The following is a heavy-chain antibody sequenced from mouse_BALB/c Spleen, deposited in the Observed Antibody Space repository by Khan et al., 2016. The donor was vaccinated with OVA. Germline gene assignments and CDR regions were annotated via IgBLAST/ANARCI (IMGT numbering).Heavy chain of an antibody. J-gene: IGHJ2*01. CDR1: GYSITSDYA. CDR3: ARSVTITTVVATDFDY. V-gene: IGHV3-2*02. D-gene: IGHD1-1*01. CDR2: ISYSGRT. Sequence: QLEESGPGLVNPSQSLSLTCTVTGYSITSDYAWNWIRQFPGNKLEWMGYISYSGRTSYNPSLKSRISITRDPSKNQVFLQLNSVTTEDTASYFCARSVTITTVVATDFDYWGQGTTLTVSS.